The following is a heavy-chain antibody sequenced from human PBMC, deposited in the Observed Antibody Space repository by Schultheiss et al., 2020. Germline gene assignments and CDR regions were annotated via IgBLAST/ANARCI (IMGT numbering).Heavy chain of an antibody. J-gene: IGHJ6*02. CDR1: GDSVSSNSAA. Sequence: SETLSLTCSISGDSVSSNSAAWNWIRQSPSRGLECLGRTYYRSKWYNDYAVSVKSRITINPDTSKNQFSLQLNSVTPEDTAVYYCARELFCSSTSCYSYYYYGMDVWGQGTTVTVSS. D-gene: IGHD2-2*02. V-gene: IGHV6-1*01. CDR2: TYYRSKWYN. CDR3: ARELFCSSTSCYSYYYYGMDV.